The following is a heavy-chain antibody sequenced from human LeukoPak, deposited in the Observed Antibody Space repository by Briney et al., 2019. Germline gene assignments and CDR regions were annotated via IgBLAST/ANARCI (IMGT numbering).Heavy chain of an antibody. D-gene: IGHD4-17*01. V-gene: IGHV3-23*01. CDR2: ISGGGDST. CDR3: AKGGSPVTYYYYMMDV. CDR1: GFTFSSYA. J-gene: IGHJ6*02. Sequence: GGSLRLSCAASGFTFSSYAMSWVRQAPGKGLEWVSAISGGGDSTYYADSVKGRFTISRDSSKNTLYLQMNSLRVEDTAIYYCAKGGSPVTYYYYMMDVWGQGTTVTVSS.